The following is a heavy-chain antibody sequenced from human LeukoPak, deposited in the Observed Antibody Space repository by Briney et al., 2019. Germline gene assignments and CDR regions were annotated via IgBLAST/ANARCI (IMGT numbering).Heavy chain of an antibody. CDR3: ARGRTYYDYVWGSYRSYNWFDP. V-gene: IGHV4-59*12. Sequence: PSETLSLTCTVSGGSISSYYWSWLRQPPGKGLEWIGYIYYSGSTNYNPSLKSRVTISVDTSKNQFSLKLSSVTAADTAVYYCARGRTYYDYVWGSYRSYNWFDPWGQGTLVTVSS. J-gene: IGHJ5*02. CDR1: GGSISSYY. D-gene: IGHD3-16*02. CDR2: IYYSGST.